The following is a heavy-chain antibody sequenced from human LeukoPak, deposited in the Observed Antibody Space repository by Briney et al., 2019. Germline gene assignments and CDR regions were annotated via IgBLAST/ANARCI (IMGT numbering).Heavy chain of an antibody. CDR2: IYYSGGT. CDR3: ARISGDLDDAFDI. Sequence: SETLSLTCTVSGGSISSGGYYWSWIRQHPGKGLEWIGYIYYSGGTYYNPSLKSRVTISVDTSKNQFSLKLSSVTAADTAVYYCARISGDLDDAFDIWGQGTMVTVSS. J-gene: IGHJ3*02. V-gene: IGHV4-31*03. CDR1: GGSISSGGYY. D-gene: IGHD1-26*01.